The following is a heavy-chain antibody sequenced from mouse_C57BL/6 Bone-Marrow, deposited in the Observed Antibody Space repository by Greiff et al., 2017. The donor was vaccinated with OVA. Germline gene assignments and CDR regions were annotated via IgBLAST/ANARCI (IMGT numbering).Heavy chain of an antibody. D-gene: IGHD1-1*02. Sequence: EVQVVESGGGLVKPGGSLKLSCAASGFTFSDYGMHWVRQAPEKGLEWVAYISSGSGTTYYADTVKGRFTISRDNANTTLFLQMTSLRSEDTAMYYCARWYPDYWGQGTLVTVSA. V-gene: IGHV5-17*01. J-gene: IGHJ3*01. CDR2: ISSGSGTT. CDR3: ARWYPDY. CDR1: GFTFSDYG.